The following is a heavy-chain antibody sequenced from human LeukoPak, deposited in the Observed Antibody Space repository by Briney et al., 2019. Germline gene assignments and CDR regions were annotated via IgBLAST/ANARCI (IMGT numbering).Heavy chain of an antibody. V-gene: IGHV4-59*01. CDR2: IYYSGST. CDR3: AGYGDYADY. J-gene: IGHJ4*02. D-gene: IGHD4-17*01. CDR1: GGSISSYY. Sequence: NTSETLSLTCTVSGGSISSYYWSWIRQPPGKGLEWSGYIYYSGSTNYNPSLKSRVTISVDTSKNQFSLKLSSVTAADTAVYYCAGYGDYADYWGQGTLVTVSS.